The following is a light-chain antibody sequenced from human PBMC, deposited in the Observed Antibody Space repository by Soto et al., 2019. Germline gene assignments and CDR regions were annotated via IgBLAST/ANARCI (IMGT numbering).Light chain of an antibody. CDR2: EVS. Sequence: QSALTPPASVSGSPGQSITISCTGTSSDVGGYNYVSWYQQHPGKAPRLMIYEVSNRPSGISNRFSGSKSGNTASLTISGLQAEDEADYYCSSSTSTSTHRVGTGTKLTVL. J-gene: IGLJ1*01. CDR3: SSSTSTSTHR. V-gene: IGLV2-14*01. CDR1: SSDVGGYNY.